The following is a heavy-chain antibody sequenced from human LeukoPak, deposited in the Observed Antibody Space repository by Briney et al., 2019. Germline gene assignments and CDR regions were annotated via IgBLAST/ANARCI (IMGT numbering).Heavy chain of an antibody. Sequence: PSETLSLTCSVSGGSVSSNYWAWLRQPPGKGLEWIGYFYNSGRSTYNPSLKSRVTISADTSKNHFSLKLNSVTTADTAVYYCTRGAGWLIDYWGQGILVTVSS. CDR1: GGSVSSNY. D-gene: IGHD3-16*01. V-gene: IGHV4-59*02. J-gene: IGHJ4*02. CDR3: TRGAGWLIDY. CDR2: FYNSGRS.